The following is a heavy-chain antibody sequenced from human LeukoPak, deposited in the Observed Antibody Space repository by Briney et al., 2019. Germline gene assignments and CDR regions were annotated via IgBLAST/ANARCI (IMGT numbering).Heavy chain of an antibody. Sequence: SETLSLTCAVSGGSFSGYYWSWIRQPPGKGLEWIGEINHSGSTNYNPSPKSRVTISVDTSKNQFSLKLSSVTAADTAVYYCASSSGYFPFDYWGQGTLVTVSS. CDR3: ASSSGYFPFDY. CDR2: INHSGST. J-gene: IGHJ4*02. D-gene: IGHD3-22*01. V-gene: IGHV4-34*01. CDR1: GGSFSGYY.